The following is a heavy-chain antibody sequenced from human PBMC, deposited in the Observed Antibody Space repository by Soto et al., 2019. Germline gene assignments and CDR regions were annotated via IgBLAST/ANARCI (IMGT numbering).Heavy chain of an antibody. CDR2: ISDAAGSA. CDR1: GFTFSSYA. D-gene: IGHD4-17*01. J-gene: IGHJ3*01. CDR3: ARPYGGKIGDAPDL. V-gene: IGHV3-23*01. Sequence: LRLSCVASGFTFSSYAMSWVRQVPGKGLEWVSTISDAAGSAYYVDSVKGRFTISRDNSKKTLYLQMNSLRAEDSAVYYCARPYGGKIGDAPDLWGPGTMVTVSS.